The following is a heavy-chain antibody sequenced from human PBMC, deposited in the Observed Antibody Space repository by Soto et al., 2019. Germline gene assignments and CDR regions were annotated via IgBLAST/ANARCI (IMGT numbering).Heavy chain of an antibody. D-gene: IGHD4-17*01. J-gene: IGHJ4*02. Sequence: DSVKVYCKASGYTFTSYAIDWVRQATGQRLEWMGWINAGNGNTKYSQKFQGRVTITRDTSASTAYMELSSLRSEDTAVYYCASGRETPGAFDYWGQGTLVTVSS. CDR3: ASGRETPGAFDY. V-gene: IGHV1-3*01. CDR2: INAGNGNT. CDR1: GYTFTSYA.